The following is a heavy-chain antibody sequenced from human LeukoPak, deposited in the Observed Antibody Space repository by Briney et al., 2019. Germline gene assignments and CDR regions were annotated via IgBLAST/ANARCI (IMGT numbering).Heavy chain of an antibody. J-gene: IGHJ4*02. CDR2: INHSGST. Sequence: SETLSLTCAVYGGSFSGYYWSWIRQPPGKGLEWIGEINHSGSTNYNPSLKSRVTISVDTSKNQFSLKLSSVTAADTAVYYCARGPVVPAATISRKFDYRGQGTLVTVSS. D-gene: IGHD2-2*01. CDR1: GGSFSGYY. CDR3: ARGPVVPAATISRKFDY. V-gene: IGHV4-34*01.